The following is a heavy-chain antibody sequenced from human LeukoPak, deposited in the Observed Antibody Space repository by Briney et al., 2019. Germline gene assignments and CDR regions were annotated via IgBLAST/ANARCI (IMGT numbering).Heavy chain of an antibody. CDR2: INWNGGST. J-gene: IGHJ3*02. CDR1: GFTFDDYG. CDR3: ARDHQARLYGSGSYYNFDPHAFDI. V-gene: IGHV3-20*04. Sequence: PGGSLRLSCAASGFTFDDYGMSWVRQAPGKGLEWVSGINWNGGSTGYADSVKGRFTISRDNAKNSLYLQMNSLRAEDTALYYCARDHQARLYGSGSYYNFDPHAFDIWGQGTMVTVSS. D-gene: IGHD3-10*01.